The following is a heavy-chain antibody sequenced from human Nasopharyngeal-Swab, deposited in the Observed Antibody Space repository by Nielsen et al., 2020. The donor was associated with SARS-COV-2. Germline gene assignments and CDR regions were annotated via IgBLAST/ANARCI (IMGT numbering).Heavy chain of an antibody. Sequence: KVSCKGSGYSFTSYWIGWVRQMPGKGLEWMGRIDPSDSYTNYSPSFQGHVTISADKSISTAYLQWSSLKASDTAMYYCARHRSSRWLQLEAFDIWGQGTMVTVSS. CDR1: GYSFTSYW. D-gene: IGHD5-24*01. J-gene: IGHJ3*02. V-gene: IGHV5-10-1*01. CDR2: IDPSDSYT. CDR3: ARHRSSRWLQLEAFDI.